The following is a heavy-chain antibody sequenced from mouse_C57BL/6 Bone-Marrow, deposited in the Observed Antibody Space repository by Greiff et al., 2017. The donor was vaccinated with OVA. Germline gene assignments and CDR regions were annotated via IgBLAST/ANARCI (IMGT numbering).Heavy chain of an antibody. CDR2: ISYDGSN. D-gene: IGHD2-1*01. J-gene: IGHJ4*01. Sequence: EVKLQESGPGLVKPSQSLSLTCSVTGYSITSGYYWNWIRQFPGNKLEWMGYISYDGSNNYNPSLKNRISITRDTSKNQFFLKLNSVTTEDTATYYCASHYGNGAMDYWGQGTSVTVSS. CDR3: ASHYGNGAMDY. V-gene: IGHV3-6*01. CDR1: GYSITSGYY.